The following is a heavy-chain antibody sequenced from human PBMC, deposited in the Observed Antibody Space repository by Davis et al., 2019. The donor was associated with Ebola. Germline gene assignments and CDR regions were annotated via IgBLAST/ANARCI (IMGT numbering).Heavy chain of an antibody. Sequence: GESLKISCAASGFTVSSNYMSWVRQAPGKGLEWVSVIYSGGSTYYADSVKGRFTISRDNSKNTLYLQMNSLRAEDTAVYYCAIWRVVDGPEWYWGQGTLVTVSS. D-gene: IGHD2-15*01. J-gene: IGHJ4*02. V-gene: IGHV3-66*01. CDR3: AIWRVVDGPEWY. CDR2: IYSGGST. CDR1: GFTVSSNY.